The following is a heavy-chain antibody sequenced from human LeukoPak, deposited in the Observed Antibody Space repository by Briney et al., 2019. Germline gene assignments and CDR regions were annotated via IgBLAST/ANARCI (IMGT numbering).Heavy chain of an antibody. Sequence: SETLSLTCAVYGGSFSGYYWNWIRQPPGKGLEWIGEINQSGRTNYNPSLKSRVTISVDTSKNQFSLKLSSVTAADTAVYYCARVADRGAVADYWGQGTLVIVSS. D-gene: IGHD6-19*01. CDR3: ARVADRGAVADY. CDR2: INQSGRT. CDR1: GGSFSGYY. J-gene: IGHJ4*02. V-gene: IGHV4-34*01.